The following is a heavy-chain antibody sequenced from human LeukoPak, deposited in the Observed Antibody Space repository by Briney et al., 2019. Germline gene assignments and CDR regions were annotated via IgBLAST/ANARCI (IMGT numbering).Heavy chain of an antibody. J-gene: IGHJ4*02. V-gene: IGHV4-39*06. CDR2: IYYSVST. Sequence: PSETLSLTCTLSGGSIRSSSYYWGWIRQPPGKGLERIGSIYYSVSTYYNPSLKSRVTISVDTSKHQFPLKLSSVTAADTAVYYCARDRPCSGGSCYPRVMGRAIFDYWGEGTLLTVSS. CDR3: ARDRPCSGGSCYPRVMGRAIFDY. CDR1: GGSIRSSSYY. D-gene: IGHD2-15*01.